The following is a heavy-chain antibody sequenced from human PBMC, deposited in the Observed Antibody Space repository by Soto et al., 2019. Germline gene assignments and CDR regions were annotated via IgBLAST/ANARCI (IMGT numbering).Heavy chain of an antibody. CDR1: GFTFSSYG. CDR3: ARGGIKVRGVIIPDYYYGMDV. J-gene: IGHJ6*02. Sequence: QVQLVESGGGVVQPGRSLRLSCAASGFTFSSYGMHWVRQAPGKGLEWVAVIWYDGSNKYYADSVKGRFTISRDNSKNTLYLQMNSLRAEDTAVYYCARGGIKVRGVIIPDYYYGMDVWGQGTTVTVSS. CDR2: IWYDGSNK. V-gene: IGHV3-33*01. D-gene: IGHD3-10*01.